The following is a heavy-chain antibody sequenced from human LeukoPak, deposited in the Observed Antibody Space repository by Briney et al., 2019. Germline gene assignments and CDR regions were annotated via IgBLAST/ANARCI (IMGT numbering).Heavy chain of an antibody. V-gene: IGHV6-1*01. CDR3: AREFKGTYGSGSQPYRAPLNWFDP. D-gene: IGHD3-10*01. J-gene: IGHJ5*02. CDR1: GDSVSSNSAA. CDR2: TYYRSKWYN. Sequence: SQTLSLTCAISGDSVSSNSAAWNWIRQSPSRGLEWLGRTYYRSKWYNDYAVSVKSRITINPDTSKNQFSLQLNSVTPEDTAVYYCAREFKGTYGSGSQPYRAPLNWFDPWGQGTLVTVSS.